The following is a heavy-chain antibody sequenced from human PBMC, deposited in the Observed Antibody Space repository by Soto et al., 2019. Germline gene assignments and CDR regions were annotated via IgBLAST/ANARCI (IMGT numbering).Heavy chain of an antibody. CDR3: ARVYPSDTRYGYVGNKWFDP. D-gene: IGHD5-18*01. V-gene: IGHV1-46*03. CDR1: GYTFTSYY. Sequence: QVQLVQSGAEVKKPGASVKVSCKASGYTFTSYYMHWVRQAPGQGLEWMGIINPSGGSTSYAQKFQGRVTMTRDTSTSTVYMELSSLRSEDTAVYYCARVYPSDTRYGYVGNKWFDPWGQGTLVTVSS. J-gene: IGHJ5*02. CDR2: INPSGGST.